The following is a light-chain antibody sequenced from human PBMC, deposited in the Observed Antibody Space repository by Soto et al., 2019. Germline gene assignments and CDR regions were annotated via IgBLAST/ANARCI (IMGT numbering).Light chain of an antibody. J-gene: IGKJ1*01. CDR2: DAS. CDR3: QHYMSYPWT. CDR1: QSVSRW. V-gene: IGKV1-5*01. Sequence: DIQMTQAPSTLSASVGDRFTITCLASQSVSRWLAWYKQKPGKXPKXXIYDASTLESGVPSRFRGSGSGTELTISISSLQADDCASYYCQHYMSYPWTFGRGTKVDIK.